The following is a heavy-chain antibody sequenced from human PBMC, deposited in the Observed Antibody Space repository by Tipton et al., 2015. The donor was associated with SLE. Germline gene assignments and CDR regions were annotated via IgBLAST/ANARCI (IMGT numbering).Heavy chain of an antibody. J-gene: IGHJ4*02. Sequence: GSLRLSCPASGFTFSAYSMNWVRQAPGKGLEWVSYTTSSDGSKSNADSVRGRFTISRDNAKNSLYLQMSSLRVEDTAVYYCARDVNYSFDYWGQGSLVTVSS. CDR2: TTSSDGSK. CDR1: GFTFSAYS. CDR3: ARDVNYSFDY. V-gene: IGHV3-48*01.